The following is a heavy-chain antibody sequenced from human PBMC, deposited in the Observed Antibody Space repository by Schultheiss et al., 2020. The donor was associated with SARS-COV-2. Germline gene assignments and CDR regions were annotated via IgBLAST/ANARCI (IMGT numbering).Heavy chain of an antibody. CDR3: ARSAGWFDP. J-gene: IGHJ5*02. Sequence: GGSLRLSCKASGYTFTGYYMHWVRQAPGQGLEWMGIINPSGGSTSYAQKFQGRVTITADESTSTAYMELSSLRSEDTAVYYCARSAGWFDPWGQGTLVTVSS. CDR2: INPSGGST. V-gene: IGHV1-46*01. CDR1: GYTFTGYY.